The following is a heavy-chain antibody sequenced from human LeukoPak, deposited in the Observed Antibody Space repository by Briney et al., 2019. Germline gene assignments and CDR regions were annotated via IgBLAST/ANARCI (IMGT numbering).Heavy chain of an antibody. CDR1: GFTFSSYA. D-gene: IGHD2-15*01. J-gene: IGHJ6*03. CDR3: AKEGCSGGSCYSYYYYMDV. Sequence: PGGSLRLSCAASGFTFSSYAMSWVRQAPGKGLEWVSAISGSGGSTYYADSVKGRFTISRDNSKNTLYLQMNSLRAEDTAVYYCAKEGCSGGSCYSYYYYMDVWGKGTTVTVSS. V-gene: IGHV3-23*01. CDR2: ISGSGGST.